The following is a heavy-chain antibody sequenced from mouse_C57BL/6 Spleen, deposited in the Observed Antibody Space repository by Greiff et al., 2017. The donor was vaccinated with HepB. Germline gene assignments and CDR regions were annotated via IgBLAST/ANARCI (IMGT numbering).Heavy chain of an antibody. J-gene: IGHJ4*01. CDR1: GYTFTSYW. D-gene: IGHD1-1*01. V-gene: IGHV1-50*01. CDR2: IDPSDSYT. CDR3: ARVSVIYSPMDY. Sequence: VQLQQSGAELVKPGASVKLSCKASGYTFTSYWMQWVKQRPGQGLEWIGEIDPSDSYTNYNQKFKGKATLTVDTSSSTAYMQISSLTSEASAVYYCARVSVIYSPMDYWGQGTSVTVSS.